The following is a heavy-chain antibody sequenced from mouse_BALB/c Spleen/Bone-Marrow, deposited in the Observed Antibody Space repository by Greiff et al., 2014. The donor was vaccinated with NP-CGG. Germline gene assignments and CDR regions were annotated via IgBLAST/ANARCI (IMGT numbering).Heavy chain of an antibody. CDR3: ARGLYYYGSSSNVDY. Sequence: QVQLQQSGAELARPGASVRMSCKASGDTFTSYTMHWVKQRPGQGLEWIGYINPSSGYTKYNQKFKDKATLTADKSSSTAYMQLSSLTSEDSAVYYCARGLYYYGSSSNVDYWGQGTTLTASS. CDR2: INPSSGYT. D-gene: IGHD1-1*01. CDR1: GDTFTSYT. J-gene: IGHJ2*01. V-gene: IGHV1-4*01.